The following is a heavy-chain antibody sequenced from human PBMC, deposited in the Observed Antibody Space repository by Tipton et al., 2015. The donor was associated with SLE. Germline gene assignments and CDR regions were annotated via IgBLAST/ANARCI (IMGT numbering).Heavy chain of an antibody. Sequence: SLRLSCAASGFTVSSNYMSWVRQAPGKGLEWVSVIYSGGSTYYADSVKGRLTISRDNSKNTLYLQMNSLRAEDTAVYYCARAEQQLPDAFDIWGQGTMVTVSS. V-gene: IGHV3-66*01. CDR2: IYSGGST. CDR1: GFTVSSNY. D-gene: IGHD6-13*01. J-gene: IGHJ3*02. CDR3: ARAEQQLPDAFDI.